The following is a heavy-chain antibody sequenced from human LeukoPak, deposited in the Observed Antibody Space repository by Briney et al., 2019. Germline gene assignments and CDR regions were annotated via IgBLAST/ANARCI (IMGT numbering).Heavy chain of an antibody. CDR2: INTNTGNP. CDR1: GFTFSSYA. V-gene: IGHV7-4-1*02. J-gene: IGHJ4*02. CDR3: AREGDMTTVDS. Sequence: GGSLRLSCAASGFTFSSYAMNWVRQAPGQGLEWMGWINTNTGNPTYAQGFTGRFVFSLDTSVSTAYLQISSLKAEDTAVYYCAREGDMTTVDSWGQGTLVTVSS. D-gene: IGHD4-17*01.